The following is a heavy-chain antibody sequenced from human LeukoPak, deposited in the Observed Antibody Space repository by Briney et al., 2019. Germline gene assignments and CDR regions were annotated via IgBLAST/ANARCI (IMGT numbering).Heavy chain of an antibody. CDR1: GFTFSSYA. J-gene: IGHJ4*02. V-gene: IGHV3-23*01. D-gene: IGHD6-6*01. Sequence: GGSLRLSCAASGFTFSSYAMSWVRQAPWERLQWVSGISDSGGNTYYADSVRGRFTISRDNSKNTLYLQMNSLRAEDTTVYYCARHRSSWLIDYWGQGTLVTVSS. CDR2: ISDSGGNT. CDR3: ARHRSSWLIDY.